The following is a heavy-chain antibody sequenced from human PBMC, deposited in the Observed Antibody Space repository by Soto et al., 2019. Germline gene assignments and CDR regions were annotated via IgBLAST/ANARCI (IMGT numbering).Heavy chain of an antibody. CDR3: ARRITYYDILPGPEKDAFNI. J-gene: IGHJ3*02. CDR1: GGSISSYY. CDR2: IYYSGST. V-gene: IGHV4-59*01. D-gene: IGHD3-9*01. Sequence: SETLSLTCTVSGGSISSYYWSWIRQPPGKGLEWIGYIYYSGSTNYNPSLKSRVTISVDTSKNQFSLKLSSVTAADTAVYYCARRITYYDILPGPEKDAFNIWGQGKMVTVS.